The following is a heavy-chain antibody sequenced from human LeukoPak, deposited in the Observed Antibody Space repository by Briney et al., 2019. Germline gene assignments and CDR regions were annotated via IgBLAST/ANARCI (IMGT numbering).Heavy chain of an antibody. CDR2: IGTDGDT. V-gene: IGHV3-13*01. J-gene: IGHJ3*02. CDR1: GFTFSSYD. CDR3: ARIGVDAFDI. Sequence: GSLRLSCAASGFTFSSYDMHWVRRATGKGLEWVSAIGTDGDTFYPGSVKGRFTISRDNAENSLYLQMNSLRAEDTAVYYCARIGVDAFDIWGQGTMVTVSS.